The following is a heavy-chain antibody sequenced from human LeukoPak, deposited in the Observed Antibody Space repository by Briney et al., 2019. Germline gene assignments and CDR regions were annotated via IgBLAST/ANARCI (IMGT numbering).Heavy chain of an antibody. CDR2: INHSGST. V-gene: IGHV4-34*01. CDR3: ARPGYSYARGYYYYMDV. Sequence: SETLSLTCAVYGGSFSGYYWSWIRQPPGKGLEWIGEINHSGSTNYNPSLKSRVTISVDTSKNQFSLKLSSVTAADTAVYYCARPGYSYARGYYYYMDVWGKGTTVTVSS. J-gene: IGHJ6*03. D-gene: IGHD5-18*01. CDR1: GGSFSGYY.